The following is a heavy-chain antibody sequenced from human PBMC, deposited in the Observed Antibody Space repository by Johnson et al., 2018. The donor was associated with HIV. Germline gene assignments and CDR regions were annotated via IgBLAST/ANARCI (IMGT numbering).Heavy chain of an antibody. V-gene: IGHV3-66*01. CDR2: IYSGGTT. Sequence: VQLVESGGGVVQPGRSLRLSCAASGFTFSSNYMTWVRQAPGKRLEWVSVIYSGGTTYNADSVKGRFTISRDNSKNTLYLQMNSLRAEDTAVYYCARESTPWGADYVGYGLDVWGQGTMVAVSS. D-gene: IGHD5-18*01. CDR1: GFTFSSNY. CDR3: ARESTPWGADYVGYGLDV. J-gene: IGHJ3*01.